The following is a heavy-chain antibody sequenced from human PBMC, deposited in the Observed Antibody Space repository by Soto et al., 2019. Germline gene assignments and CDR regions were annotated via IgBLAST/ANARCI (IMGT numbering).Heavy chain of an antibody. D-gene: IGHD2-21*01. CDR1: GFIFNNYA. Sequence: EVQLLESGGGLVQRGGSLRLSCAASGFIFNNYAMTWVRQAPGKGLEWAARVSGRGGSAYYADSVKGRLTISRDNSNNTLYLQMTNVRGEDTAVYYCVRRAGGAVVWYYDLWGRGTLVSVFS. V-gene: IGHV3-23*01. CDR3: VRRAGGAVVWYYDL. CDR2: VSGRGGSA. J-gene: IGHJ2*01.